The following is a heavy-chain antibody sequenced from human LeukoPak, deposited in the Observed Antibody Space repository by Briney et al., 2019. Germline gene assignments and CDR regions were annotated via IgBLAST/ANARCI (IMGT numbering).Heavy chain of an antibody. CDR2: IIPIFGTA. CDR1: GGTFSSYA. D-gene: IGHD3-16*01. Sequence: SVKVSCKASGGTFSSYAISWVRQAPGQGLEWMGRIIPIFGTANYAQKFQGRVTITTDESTSTAYMELSSLRSEDTAVYYCARDGGLVITPYMDGWGKGTTVTVSS. V-gene: IGHV1-69*05. J-gene: IGHJ6*03. CDR3: ARDGGLVITPYMDG.